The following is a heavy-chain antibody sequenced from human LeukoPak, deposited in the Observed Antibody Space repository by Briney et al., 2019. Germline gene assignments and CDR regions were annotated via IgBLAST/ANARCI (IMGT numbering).Heavy chain of an antibody. J-gene: IGHJ6*02. Sequence: ASVKVSCKASGYTFTSYGISWVRQAPGQGLEWMGGISAYNGNTNYAQKLQGRVTMTTDTSTSTAYMELRSLRSDDTAVYYCATSSVRGVRRVLDPYYYHGMDVWGQGTTVTVSS. CDR3: ATSSVRGVRRVLDPYYYHGMDV. CDR1: GYTFTSYG. CDR2: ISAYNGNT. D-gene: IGHD3-10*01. V-gene: IGHV1-18*01.